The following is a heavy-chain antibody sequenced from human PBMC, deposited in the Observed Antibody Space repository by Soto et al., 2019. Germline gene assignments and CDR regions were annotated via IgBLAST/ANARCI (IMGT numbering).Heavy chain of an antibody. CDR3: AKNGYFSGTNCYAPFEP. CDR2: ISSSGDST. J-gene: IGHJ5*02. CDR1: GFTFSTYA. Sequence: EAQLLESGGGLVQPGGSLRLSCAASGFTFSTYAMSWVRQAPGKGLDWVSSISSSGDSTKYADSVKGRFTISRDNSKNTLYLQMNNLRPADTAIYYCAKNGYFSGTNCYAPFEPWGQGTLVTVSS. D-gene: IGHD2-2*01. V-gene: IGHV3-23*01.